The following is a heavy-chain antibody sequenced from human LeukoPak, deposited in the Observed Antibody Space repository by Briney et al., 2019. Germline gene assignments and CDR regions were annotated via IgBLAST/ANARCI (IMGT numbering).Heavy chain of an antibody. D-gene: IGHD3-10*01. CDR3: ARDSELWFGELLPLLFDY. CDR1: GFTFSSYS. J-gene: IGHJ4*02. Sequence: GGSLRLSCAASGFTFSSYSMNWVRQAPGKGLEWVSYISSSSTIYYADSVKGRFTISRDNAKNSLYLQMNSLRAEDTAVYYCARDSELWFGELLPLLFDYWGQGTLVTVSS. V-gene: IGHV3-48*04. CDR2: ISSSSTI.